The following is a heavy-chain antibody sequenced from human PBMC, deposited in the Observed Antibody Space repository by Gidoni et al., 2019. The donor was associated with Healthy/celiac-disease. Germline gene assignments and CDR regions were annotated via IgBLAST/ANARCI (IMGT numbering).Heavy chain of an antibody. V-gene: IGHV3-30*01. CDR2: ISYDGSNK. CDR3: ARDPHYYGSGSYYYFDY. D-gene: IGHD3-10*01. Sequence: QLQLVESGGGVVQPGRSLRLSCAASGFTFSRFAMHWVRQAPGKGLEWVAVISYDGSNKYYADSVKGRFTISRDNSKNTLYLQMNSLRAEDTAVYYCARDPHYYGSGSYYYFDYWGQGTLVTVSS. CDR1: GFTFSRFA. J-gene: IGHJ4*02.